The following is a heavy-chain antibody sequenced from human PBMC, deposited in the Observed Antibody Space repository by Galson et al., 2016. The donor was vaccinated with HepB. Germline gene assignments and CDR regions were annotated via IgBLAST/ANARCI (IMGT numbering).Heavy chain of an antibody. J-gene: IGHJ5*02. Sequence: SLRLSCAASEFIFSDFAFSWVRQAPGEGLERLSSISGRGNTNYADSVKGRFIISRDNSKGTLSLAMNSLRAEDTAIYYCARYSSAWSLDTWGQGTRVTVSS. CDR2: ISGRGNT. D-gene: IGHD6-19*01. V-gene: IGHV3-23*01. CDR1: EFIFSDFA. CDR3: ARYSSAWSLDT.